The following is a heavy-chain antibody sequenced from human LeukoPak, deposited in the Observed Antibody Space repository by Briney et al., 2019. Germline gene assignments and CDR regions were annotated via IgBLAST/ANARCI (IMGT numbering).Heavy chain of an antibody. V-gene: IGHV4-34*01. CDR3: ARGDDFWSGYLRAGNWFDP. CDR2: INHSGST. D-gene: IGHD3-3*01. J-gene: IGHJ5*02. Sequence: SETLSLTCAVYGGSFSGYYWSWIRQPPGKGLEWIGEINHSGSTNYNPSLKSRVTISVDTSKNQFSLKLSSVTAADTAVYYCARGDDFWSGYLRAGNWFDPWGQGTLVTVSS. CDR1: GGSFSGYY.